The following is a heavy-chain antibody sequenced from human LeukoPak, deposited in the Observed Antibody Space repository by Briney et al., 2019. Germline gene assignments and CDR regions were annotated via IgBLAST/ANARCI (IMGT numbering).Heavy chain of an antibody. Sequence: SETLSLTCTVSGGSISSSSYYWGWIRQPPGKGLEWIGSIYYSGSTYYNPSLKSRVTISVDTSKNQFSRKLSSVTAADTAVYYCARHSYYYDSGDLFDYWGQGTLVTVSS. J-gene: IGHJ4*02. CDR2: IYYSGST. CDR1: GGSISSSSYY. D-gene: IGHD3-22*01. V-gene: IGHV4-39*01. CDR3: ARHSYYYDSGDLFDY.